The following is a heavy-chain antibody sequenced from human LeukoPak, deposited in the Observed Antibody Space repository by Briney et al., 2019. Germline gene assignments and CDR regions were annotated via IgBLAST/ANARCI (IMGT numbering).Heavy chain of an antibody. Sequence: SETLSLTCTVSGGSISSYYRSWIRQPAGKGLEWIGRIYTSGSTNYNPSLKSRVTMSVDTSKNQFSLKLSSVTAADTAVYYCASGSYYRVLDFDYWGQGTLVTVSS. CDR2: IYTSGST. V-gene: IGHV4-4*07. D-gene: IGHD1-26*01. CDR3: ASGSYYRVLDFDY. CDR1: GGSISSYY. J-gene: IGHJ4*02.